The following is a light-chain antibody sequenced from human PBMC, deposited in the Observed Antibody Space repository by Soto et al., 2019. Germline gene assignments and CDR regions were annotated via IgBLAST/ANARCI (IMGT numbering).Light chain of an antibody. CDR3: AAWDDSLSGVI. CDR1: SSNIGSNY. CDR2: MNN. J-gene: IGLJ2*01. Sequence: QSVLAQPPSASGTPGQRVTISCSGSSSNIGSNYVYWYQQSPGTSPELPIHMNNQRPSGVPDRFSGSKSGTSASLAISGLRSEDEADYYCAAWDDSLSGVIFGGGTQLTVL. V-gene: IGLV1-47*01.